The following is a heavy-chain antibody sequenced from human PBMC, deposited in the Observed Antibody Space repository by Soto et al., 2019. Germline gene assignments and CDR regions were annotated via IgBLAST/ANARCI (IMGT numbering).Heavy chain of an antibody. J-gene: IGHJ4*02. Sequence: PSETLSLTCTVSGGSIINYYWRWIRQPPGKGLEWIGYVYYSGSTNYNPSLKSRVTISVDTSKNQFSLKLSSVTAADTAVYYCARDAPSSSYFDYWGQGTLVTVSS. CDR1: GGSIINYY. CDR2: VYYSGST. D-gene: IGHD6-13*01. CDR3: ARDAPSSSYFDY. V-gene: IGHV4-59*01.